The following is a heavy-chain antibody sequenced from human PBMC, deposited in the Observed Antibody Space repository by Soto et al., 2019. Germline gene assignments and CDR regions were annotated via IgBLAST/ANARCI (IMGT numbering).Heavy chain of an antibody. V-gene: IGHV1-58*01. D-gene: IGHD3-3*01. CDR1: GFTFTSSA. CDR3: AADRYYDFWSGYYPN. J-gene: IGHJ4*02. CDR2: IVVGSGNT. Sequence: VKVSCKASGFTFTSSAVQWVRQARGQRLEWIGWIVVGSGNTNYAQKFQERVTITRDMSTSTAYMELSSLRSEDTAVYYCAADRYYDFWSGYYPNWGQGTLVTVSS.